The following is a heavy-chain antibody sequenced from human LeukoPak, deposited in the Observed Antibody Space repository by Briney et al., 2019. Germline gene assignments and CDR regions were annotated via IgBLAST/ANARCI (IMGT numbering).Heavy chain of an antibody. V-gene: IGHV3-7*03. CDR3: ARRGSTDY. CDR2: IKEDGSEK. CDR1: GFSFSSYW. J-gene: IGHJ4*02. D-gene: IGHD2/OR15-2a*01. Sequence: GGSLRLSCAASGFSFSSYWMTWVRQAPGKGLEWVATIKEDGSEKYYADFVKGRFTISRDNAKNSLYLQMNSLRAEDTAVYYCARRGSTDYWGPGNLVTVSS.